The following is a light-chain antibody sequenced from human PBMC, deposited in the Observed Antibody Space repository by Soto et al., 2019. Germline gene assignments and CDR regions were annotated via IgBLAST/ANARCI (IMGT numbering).Light chain of an antibody. Sequence: QSVLTQPASASGSPGQSITISCTGTSSDVGGYNYVSWYQQHPGKAPKLIIYEVSNRPSGVSNRFSGSKSGNTASLTISGLQAEDEADYYCSSYTTSSTWVFGGGTKLTVL. CDR2: EVS. V-gene: IGLV2-14*01. CDR1: SSDVGGYNY. J-gene: IGLJ3*02. CDR3: SSYTTSSTWV.